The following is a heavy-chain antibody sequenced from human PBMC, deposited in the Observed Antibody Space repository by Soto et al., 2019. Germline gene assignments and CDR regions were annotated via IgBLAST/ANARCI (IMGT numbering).Heavy chain of an antibody. J-gene: IGHJ4*02. D-gene: IGHD3-16*02. CDR1: GGSISSYY. CDR3: AGSLGELSLPYYFDY. Sequence: KTSETLSLTCTVSGGSISSYYWSWIRQPPGKGLEWIGYIYYSGSTNYNPSLKSRVTISVDTSKNQFSLKLSSVTAADTAVYYCAGSLGELSLPYYFDYWGQGTLVTVSS. CDR2: IYYSGST. V-gene: IGHV4-59*01.